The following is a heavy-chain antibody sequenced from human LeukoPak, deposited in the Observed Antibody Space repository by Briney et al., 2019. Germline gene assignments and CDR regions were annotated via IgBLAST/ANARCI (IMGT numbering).Heavy chain of an antibody. CDR2: INAGNGNT. D-gene: IGHD1-26*01. Sequence: ASVTVFCKASGYTFTSYAMHWVRQAPGQRLEWMGWINAGNGNTKYSQKFQGRVTITRDTSASTAYMELSSLRSEDTAVYYCARGELLPPYFDYWGQGTLVTVSS. CDR1: GYTFTSYA. V-gene: IGHV1-3*01. CDR3: ARGELLPPYFDY. J-gene: IGHJ4*02.